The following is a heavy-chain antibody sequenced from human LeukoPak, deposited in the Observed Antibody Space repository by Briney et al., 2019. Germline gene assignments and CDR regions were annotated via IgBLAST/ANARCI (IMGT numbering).Heavy chain of an antibody. CDR3: ARGTRITIFGVVPGAFDI. CDR1: GYTFTSYD. Sequence: ASVKVSCKASGYTFTSYDINWVRQATGQGLEWMGWMNPNSGNTGYAQKFQGRVTMTRNTSISTAYMELSSLRSEDTAVYYCARGTRITIFGVVPGAFDIWGQGTMVTVSS. CDR2: MNPNSGNT. D-gene: IGHD3-3*01. V-gene: IGHV1-8*01. J-gene: IGHJ3*02.